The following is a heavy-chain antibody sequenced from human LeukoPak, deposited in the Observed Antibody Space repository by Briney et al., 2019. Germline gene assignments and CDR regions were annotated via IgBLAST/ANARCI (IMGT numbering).Heavy chain of an antibody. CDR3: ARPSSSGWYLNFDY. D-gene: IGHD6-19*01. CDR1: GYTFTGYY. CDR2: INPNSGGT. Sequence: ASVKVSCKASGYTFTGYYMHWVRQAPGQGLEWMGWINPNSGGTNYAQKFQGRVTMTRDTSISTAYMELSRLRSDDTAVYYCARPSSSGWYLNFDYWGQGTLVTVSS. V-gene: IGHV1-2*02. J-gene: IGHJ4*02.